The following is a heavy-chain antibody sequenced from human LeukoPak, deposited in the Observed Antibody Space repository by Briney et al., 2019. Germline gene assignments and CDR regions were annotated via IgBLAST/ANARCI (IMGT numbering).Heavy chain of an antibody. D-gene: IGHD3-22*01. CDR3: AKLITMIVVVTDYYFDY. V-gene: IGHV3-23*01. CDR1: GFTFSSYA. CDR2: ISGSGGST. Sequence: GGSLRLSCAASGFTFSSYAMSWVRQAPGKGLEWVSAISGSGGSTYYADSVKGRFTISRDNSKNTLYLQMNSLRAEDTAVYYCAKLITMIVVVTDYYFDYWGQGTLVTVSS. J-gene: IGHJ4*02.